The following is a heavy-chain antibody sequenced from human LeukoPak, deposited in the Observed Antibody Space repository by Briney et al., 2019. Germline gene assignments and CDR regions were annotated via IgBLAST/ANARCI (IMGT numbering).Heavy chain of an antibody. D-gene: IGHD3-22*01. Sequence: SETLSLTYSVSGGSISSYYWSWIRQPPGKGLEWIGYIHNSGSTNYNPSLKSRVTISIDTSKNQFYLKLSSVTAADTAVYYCARSDYYDSGGYLDYWGQGTLVTVSS. CDR3: ARSDYYDSGGYLDY. J-gene: IGHJ4*02. CDR2: IHNSGST. CDR1: GGSISSYY. V-gene: IGHV4-59*01.